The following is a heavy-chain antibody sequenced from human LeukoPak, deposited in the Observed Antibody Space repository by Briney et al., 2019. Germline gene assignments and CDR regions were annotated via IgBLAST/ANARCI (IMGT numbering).Heavy chain of an antibody. CDR3: ATDPHRRSTGRYAFDI. CDR1: GYTFTSYG. V-gene: IGHV1-18*01. J-gene: IGHJ3*02. D-gene: IGHD1-14*01. Sequence: ASVKVSCKASGYTFTSYGISWVRQAPGQGLEWMGWISAYNGNTNYAQKFQGRVTMTEDTSTDTAYMELSSLRSEDTAVYYCATDPHRRSTGRYAFDIWGQGTMVTVSS. CDR2: ISAYNGNT.